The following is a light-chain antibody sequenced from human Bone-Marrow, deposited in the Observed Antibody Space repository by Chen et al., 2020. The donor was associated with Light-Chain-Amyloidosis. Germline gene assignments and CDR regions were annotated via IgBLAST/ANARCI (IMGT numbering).Light chain of an antibody. Sequence: EIVMTQSPATLSVSPGERATLSCRASQGVRSTNLAWYQQKPGQAPRLLIYGAYTRATGIPDRFRGSGSGTDFTLAISRLEPEDFAVYHCQLYGDTPYTFGQGTKLEIK. CDR3: QLYGDTPYT. CDR1: QGVRSTN. J-gene: IGKJ2*01. V-gene: IGKV3-20*01. CDR2: GAY.